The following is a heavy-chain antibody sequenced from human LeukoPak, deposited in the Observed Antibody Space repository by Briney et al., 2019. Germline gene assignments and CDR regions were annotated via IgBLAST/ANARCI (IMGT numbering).Heavy chain of an antibody. V-gene: IGHV3-21*01. D-gene: IGHD6-19*01. CDR3: VPGIIAVVPSPRDY. J-gene: IGHJ4*02. Sequence: GGSLRLSCAASGFTFSSYSMNWVRQAPGKGLEWVSSISSSSSYIYYADSVKGRFTISRDNAKNSLYLQMNSLRAEDTAVYYCVPGIIAVVPSPRDYWGQGTLVTVSS. CDR2: ISSSSSYI. CDR1: GFTFSSYS.